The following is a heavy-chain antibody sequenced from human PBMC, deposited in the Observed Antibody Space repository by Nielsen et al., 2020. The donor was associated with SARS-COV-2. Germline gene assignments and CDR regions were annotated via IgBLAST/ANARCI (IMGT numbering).Heavy chain of an antibody. Sequence: GGSLRLSCTASGFTSSNLWTYWVRQAPGKGLVYVSRINYDGSFTHYAGSVKGRFTISSDNAKNTVFLEMNSLRAEDTAVYYCARESIAVAGGVDYWGQGTLVTVSS. CDR1: GFTSSNLW. J-gene: IGHJ4*02. CDR3: ARESIAVAGGVDY. D-gene: IGHD6-19*01. CDR2: INYDGSFT. V-gene: IGHV3-74*01.